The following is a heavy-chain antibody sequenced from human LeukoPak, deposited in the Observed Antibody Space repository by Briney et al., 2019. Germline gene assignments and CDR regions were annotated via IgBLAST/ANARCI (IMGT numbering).Heavy chain of an antibody. Sequence: GGSLRLSCAASGFTFSSYAMHWVRQAPGKGLEGVAVISYDGSNKYYADSVKGRFTISRDNSKNTLYLQMNSLRAEDTAVYYCAREGNWNYSRFDYWGQGTLVTVSS. D-gene: IGHD1-7*01. CDR2: ISYDGSNK. V-gene: IGHV3-30-3*01. CDR3: AREGNWNYSRFDY. CDR1: GFTFSSYA. J-gene: IGHJ4*02.